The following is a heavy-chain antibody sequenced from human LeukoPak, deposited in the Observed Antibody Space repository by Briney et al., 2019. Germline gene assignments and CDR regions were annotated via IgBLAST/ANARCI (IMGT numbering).Heavy chain of an antibody. CDR3: AREGYSYGLEFPYYFDY. D-gene: IGHD5-18*01. CDR2: IIPIFGTA. J-gene: IGHJ4*02. Sequence: WXRXXXXQXXXXXXXIIPIFGTANYAQKFQGTVTITTDESTSTAYMELSSLRSEDTAVYYCAREGYSYGLEFPYYFDYWGQGTLVTVSS. V-gene: IGHV1-69*05.